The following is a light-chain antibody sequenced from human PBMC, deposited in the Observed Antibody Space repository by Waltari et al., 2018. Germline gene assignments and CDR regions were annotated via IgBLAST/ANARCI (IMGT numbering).Light chain of an antibody. CDR1: ALPKQY. J-gene: IGLJ2*01. CDR3: LSAYSGGSQGV. Sequence: SYELTQPPSVSVSPGQTAKIPCSGDALPKQYTYWYQQKPGQAPLRVIYKDTERPSGIPERFSGSSSGTTVTLTISGVQAEDEADYYCLSAYSGGSQGVFGGGTKLTVL. CDR2: KDT. V-gene: IGLV3-25*03.